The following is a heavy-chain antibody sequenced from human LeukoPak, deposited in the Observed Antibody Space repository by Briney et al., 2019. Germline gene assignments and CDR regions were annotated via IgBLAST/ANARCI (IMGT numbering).Heavy chain of an antibody. J-gene: IGHJ6*02. CDR1: GGSISSGDYY. Sequence: SSETLSLTCTVSGGSISSGDYYWSWIRQRPGKGLEWIGYIYYSGSTYYNPSLKSRVTISVDTSKNQFSLKLSSVTAADTAVYYCARTTLLYYDFWSGYPPGYGMDVWGQGTTVTVSS. CDR3: ARTTLLYYDFWSGYPPGYGMDV. V-gene: IGHV4-30-4*01. CDR2: IYYSGST. D-gene: IGHD3-3*01.